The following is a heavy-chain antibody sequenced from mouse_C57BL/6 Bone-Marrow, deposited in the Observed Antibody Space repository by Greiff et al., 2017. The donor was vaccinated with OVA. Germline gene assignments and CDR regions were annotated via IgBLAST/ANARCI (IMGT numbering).Heavy chain of an antibody. V-gene: IGHV10-1*01. J-gene: IGHJ3*01. CDR1: GFSFNTYA. CDR3: VRQGRGAWFAY. Sequence: DVKLVESGGGLVQPKGSLTLSCAASGFSFNTYAMNWVRQAPGKGLEWVARIRSKSNNYATYYADSVKDRFTISRDDSESMLYLQMNNLKTEDTAMYYSVRQGRGAWFAYWGQGTLVTVSA. CDR2: IRSKSNNYAT.